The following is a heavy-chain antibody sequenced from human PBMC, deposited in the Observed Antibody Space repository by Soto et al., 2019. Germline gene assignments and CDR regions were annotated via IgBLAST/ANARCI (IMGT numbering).Heavy chain of an antibody. CDR1: GFSFIDHY. J-gene: IGHJ6*02. V-gene: IGHV3-72*01. D-gene: IGHD2-8*01. CDR3: ATHGLYYYDYAMGV. Sequence: EVQLEESGGGLVQPGGSLRLSCTASGFSFIDHYMDWVRQAPGKGLEWVGRIRNKANSYTTEYAASVKGRFTISRDDSKNSLSLQMNSLKTEDTAVYYCATHGLYYYDYAMGVWGQGTTVTVSS. CDR2: IRNKANSYTT.